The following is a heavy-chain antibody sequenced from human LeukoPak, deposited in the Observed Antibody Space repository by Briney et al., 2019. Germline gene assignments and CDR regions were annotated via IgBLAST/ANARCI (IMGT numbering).Heavy chain of an antibody. CDR3: ARVGSTSTALVFDY. Sequence: GGFLRLSCAASGFTFSSYSMNWVRQAPGKGLEWVSSISSSSSYIYYADSVKGRFTISRDNAKNSLYLQMNSLRAEDTAVYYCARVGSTSTALVFDYWGQGTLVTVSS. J-gene: IGHJ4*02. D-gene: IGHD2-2*01. CDR2: ISSSSSYI. CDR1: GFTFSSYS. V-gene: IGHV3-21*01.